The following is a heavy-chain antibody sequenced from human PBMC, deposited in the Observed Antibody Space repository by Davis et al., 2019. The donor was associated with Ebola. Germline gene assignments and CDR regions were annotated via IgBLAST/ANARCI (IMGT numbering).Heavy chain of an antibody. J-gene: IGHJ6*02. D-gene: IGHD3-3*01. V-gene: IGHV4-59*12. CDR2: IYYSGST. CDR1: GGSISSNY. CDR3: AGVYYDFWSGYDYYGMDV. Sequence: MPSETLSLTCTVSGGSISSNYWSWIRQPPGKGLEWIGYIYYSGSTNYNPSLKSRVTISVDTSKNQFSLKLSSVTAADTAVYYCAGVYYDFWSGYDYYGMDVWGQGTTVTVSS.